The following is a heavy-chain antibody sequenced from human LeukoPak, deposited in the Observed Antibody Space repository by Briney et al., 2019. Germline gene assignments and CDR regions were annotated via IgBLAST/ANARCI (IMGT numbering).Heavy chain of an antibody. D-gene: IGHD5/OR15-5a*01. Sequence: GASVKVSCKVSGDTLSELSMHWVRQAPGKGLEWMGGFDPEDGETIYAQKFRGRFTMTEDTSTDTAYMELRSLRSDDTAVYYCAAGGVYSLLDHWGQGTQVTVSS. J-gene: IGHJ4*02. CDR1: GDTLSELS. CDR3: AAGGVYSLLDH. CDR2: FDPEDGET. V-gene: IGHV1-24*01.